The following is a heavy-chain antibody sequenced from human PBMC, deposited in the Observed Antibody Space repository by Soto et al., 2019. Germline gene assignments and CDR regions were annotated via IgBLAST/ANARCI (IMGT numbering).Heavy chain of an antibody. Sequence: QVQLQESGPGLVKPSQTLSLTCTVSGGSISSGGYYWSWIRQHPGKGLEWIGYIYYSGSTYYNPSLKSRVTISVDTSKNQFSLKLSSVTAADTAVYYCARGRPVRLHLGEFYDYWGQGTLVTVSS. CDR2: IYYSGST. CDR3: ARGRPVRLHLGEFYDY. D-gene: IGHD3-16*01. V-gene: IGHV4-31*03. CDR1: GGSISSGGYY. J-gene: IGHJ4*02.